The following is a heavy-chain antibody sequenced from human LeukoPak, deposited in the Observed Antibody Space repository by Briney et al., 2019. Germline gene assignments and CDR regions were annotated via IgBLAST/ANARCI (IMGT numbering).Heavy chain of an antibody. CDR1: GGSISSSSYY. V-gene: IGHV4-39*07. CDR3: ARVTFSSSWYSHDY. D-gene: IGHD6-13*01. J-gene: IGHJ4*02. CDR2: IYYSGST. Sequence: SETLSLTCTVSGGSISSSSYYWGWIRQPPGKGLEWIGSIYYSGSTYYNPSLKSRVTISVDTSRNQFSLKLSSVTAADTAVYYCARVTFSSSWYSHDYWGQGTLVTVSS.